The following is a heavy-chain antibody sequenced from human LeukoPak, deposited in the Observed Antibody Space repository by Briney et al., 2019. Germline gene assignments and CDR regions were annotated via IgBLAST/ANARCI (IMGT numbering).Heavy chain of an antibody. CDR2: INPNSGGT. V-gene: IGHV1-2*02. Sequence: ASVKVSCKPSGYTFTGYYIQWVRQAPGQGLEWMGWINPNSGGTNSAQKFQGGVTLTRDTSISTAYMELSGLRSDDTAVYYCARGVVAATFYYYMDVWGKGTMVTVSS. CDR1: GYTFTGYY. D-gene: IGHD2-15*01. CDR3: ARGVVAATFYYYMDV. J-gene: IGHJ6*03.